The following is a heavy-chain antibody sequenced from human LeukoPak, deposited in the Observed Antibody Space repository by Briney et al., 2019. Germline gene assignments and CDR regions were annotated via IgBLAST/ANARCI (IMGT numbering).Heavy chain of an antibody. J-gene: IGHJ4*02. V-gene: IGHV3-21*04. Sequence: PGGSLRLSCAASGFTFSSYSMNWVRQAPGKGLEWVSSISSSSSYIYYADSVKGRFTISRDNAKNSLYLQMNSLRAEDTAVYYCARDKAASSSWNSPFDYWGQGTLVTVSS. CDR1: GFTFSSYS. CDR3: ARDKAASSSWNSPFDY. D-gene: IGHD6-13*01. CDR2: ISSSSSYI.